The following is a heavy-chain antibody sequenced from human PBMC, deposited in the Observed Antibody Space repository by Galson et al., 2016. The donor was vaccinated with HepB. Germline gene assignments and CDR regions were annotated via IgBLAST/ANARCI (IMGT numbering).Heavy chain of an antibody. CDR3: ARDWGSSWCLH. Sequence: SLRLSCAASGFTFSSYAVSWVRQAPGKGLEWVSLITGSGGSTYYADSVKGRFTISRDNSRNTLYLQMNSLKAEDTAVYYCARDWGSSWCLHWGQGTLVTVSS. J-gene: IGHJ4*02. CDR1: GFTFSSYA. V-gene: IGHV3-23*01. CDR2: ITGSGGST. D-gene: IGHD6-13*01.